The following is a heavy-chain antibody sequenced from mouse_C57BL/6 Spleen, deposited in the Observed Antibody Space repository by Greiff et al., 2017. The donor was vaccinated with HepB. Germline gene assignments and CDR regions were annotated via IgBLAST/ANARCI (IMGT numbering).Heavy chain of an antibody. CDR3: ARSTMVTAGFDD. CDR1: GYAFTNYL. Sequence: VKLLESGAELVRPGTSVKVSCKASGYAFTNYLIEWVKQRPGQGLEWIGVINPGSGGTNYNEKFKGKATLTADKSSSTAYMQLSSLTSEDSAVYFCARSTMVTAGFDDWGQGTTLTVSS. V-gene: IGHV1-54*01. CDR2: INPGSGGT. J-gene: IGHJ2*01. D-gene: IGHD2-2*01.